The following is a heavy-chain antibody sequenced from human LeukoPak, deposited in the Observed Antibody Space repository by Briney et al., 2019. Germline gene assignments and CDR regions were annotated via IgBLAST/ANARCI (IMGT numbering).Heavy chain of an antibody. CDR2: FYYSGGT. CDR1: GGSISSSSYF. D-gene: IGHD3-3*01. J-gene: IGHJ6*03. CDR3: ATTISVGSLADMDV. V-gene: IGHV4-39*07. Sequence: PSETLSLTCPVSGGSISSSSYFWGWIRQPPGKGLEWIGSFYYSGGTYYNPSLKSRVTISVETSKNKFSLKMSSVTAADTALYYCATTISVGSLADMDVWGKGTTVTVFS.